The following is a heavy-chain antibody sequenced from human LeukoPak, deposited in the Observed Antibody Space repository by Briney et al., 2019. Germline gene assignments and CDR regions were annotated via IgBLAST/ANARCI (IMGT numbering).Heavy chain of an antibody. D-gene: IGHD4-17*01. CDR3: ARDRGDRLFDY. J-gene: IGHJ4*02. Sequence: GGSLRLSCAASGFIFSNYWMPWVRQSPGKGLEWVANIKQDGSQKYYVDSVKGRFTISRDNAKNSLYLEMNSLRAEDTAVYYCARDRGDRLFDYWGQGILVTVPS. CDR1: GFIFSNYW. CDR2: IKQDGSQK. V-gene: IGHV3-7*01.